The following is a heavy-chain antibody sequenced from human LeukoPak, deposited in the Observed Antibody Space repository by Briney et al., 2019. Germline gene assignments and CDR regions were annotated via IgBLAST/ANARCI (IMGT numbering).Heavy chain of an antibody. CDR1: GFTFSSYA. V-gene: IGHV3-64*01. Sequence: GGSLRLSCAASGFTFSSYAMHWVRQAPGEGLEYVSAISSNGGSKYYANSVKGRFTISRDNSKNTLYLQMGSLRAEDMAVYYCATYCSSTSCPDYWGQGTLVTVSS. D-gene: IGHD2-2*01. J-gene: IGHJ4*02. CDR2: ISSNGGSK. CDR3: ATYCSSTSCPDY.